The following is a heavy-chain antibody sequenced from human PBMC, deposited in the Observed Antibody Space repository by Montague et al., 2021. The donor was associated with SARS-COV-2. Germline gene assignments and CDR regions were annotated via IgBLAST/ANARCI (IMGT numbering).Heavy chain of an antibody. CDR1: GGSINSYY. CDR2: IYYSGST. J-gene: IGHJ6*02. V-gene: IGHV4-59*01. CDR3: AGRPTPSYSSGWYLFYYAMDV. Sequence: SETLSLTCAVSGGSINSYYWSWIRQPPGKGLKWIGYIYYSGSTIXNPSLKSRVTISIDTSKNQFSLKLNSVTAADTAVYYCAGRPTPSYSSGWYLFYYAMDVWGQGTTVTVSS. D-gene: IGHD6-19*01.